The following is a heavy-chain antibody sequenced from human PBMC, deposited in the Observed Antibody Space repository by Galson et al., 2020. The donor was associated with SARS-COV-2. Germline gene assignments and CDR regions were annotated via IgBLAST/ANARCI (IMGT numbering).Heavy chain of an antibody. CDR1: GFTFSSYA. CDR3: AKQATLDRYFDRIGY. CDR2: ISGSGDST. Sequence: GESLKISCAASGFTFSSYAMTWVRQAPGKGLEWVSGISGSGDSTYYADSVRGRFTISRDNSKSTLYLHLNSLRAEDTAVYYCAKQATLDRYFDRIGYWGQGTLVTVSS. J-gene: IGHJ4*02. V-gene: IGHV3-23*01. D-gene: IGHD3-9*01.